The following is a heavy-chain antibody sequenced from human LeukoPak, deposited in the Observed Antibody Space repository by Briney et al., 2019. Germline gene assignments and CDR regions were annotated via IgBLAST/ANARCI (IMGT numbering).Heavy chain of an antibody. CDR2: IIPIFDTA. V-gene: IGHV1-69*13. J-gene: IGHJ6*02. Sequence: ASVKVSCKASGGSFSSYSISWVRQDPGQGLEWMGGIIPIFDTADYAQKFQGRVTITADESTSTAYMELSSLRSEDTAVFYCARISLGAIWGYYYGMDVWGQGTTVTVSS. D-gene: IGHD1-26*01. CDR1: GGSFSSYS. CDR3: ARISLGAIWGYYYGMDV.